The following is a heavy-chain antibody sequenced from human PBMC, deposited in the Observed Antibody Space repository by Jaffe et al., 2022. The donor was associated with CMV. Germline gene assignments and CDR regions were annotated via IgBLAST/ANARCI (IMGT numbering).Heavy chain of an antibody. CDR3: ARGGRNRGIAAAGTRRRPYYYYGMDV. Sequence: QVQLQQWGAGLLKPSETLSLTCAVYGGSFSGYYWSWIRQPPGKGLEWIGEINHSGSTNYNPSLKSRVTISVDTSKNQFSLKLSSVTAADTAVYYCARGGRNRGIAAAGTRRRPYYYYGMDVWGQGTTVTVSS. D-gene: IGHD6-13*01. CDR1: GGSFSGYY. V-gene: IGHV4-34*01. J-gene: IGHJ6*02. CDR2: INHSGST.